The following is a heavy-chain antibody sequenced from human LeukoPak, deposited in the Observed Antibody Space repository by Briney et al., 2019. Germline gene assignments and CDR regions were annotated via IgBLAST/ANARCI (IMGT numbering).Heavy chain of an antibody. CDR3: AREAGDSSGWYNWFDP. J-gene: IGHJ5*02. CDR1: GFTFSSYA. D-gene: IGHD6-19*01. V-gene: IGHV3-7*01. CDR2: IKQDGSEK. Sequence: GGSLRLPCAASGFTFSSYAMHWVRQAPGKGREWVANIKQDGSEKNYVDSVKGRFTISRDNAKNSLYLQMNSLRAEDTAVYYCAREAGDSSGWYNWFDPWGQGTLVTVSS.